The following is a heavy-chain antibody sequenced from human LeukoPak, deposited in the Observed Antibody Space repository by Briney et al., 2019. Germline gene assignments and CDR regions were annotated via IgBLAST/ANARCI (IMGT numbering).Heavy chain of an antibody. CDR3: AKESESNSVDYYYYMDV. J-gene: IGHJ6*03. Sequence: PGGSLRLSCAASGFTFDDYAMHWVRQAPGKGLEWVSLISWDGGSTYYADSVKGRFTISRDNSKNSLYLQMNSLRAEDTALYYCAKESESNSVDYYYYMDVWGKGTTVTVSS. CDR2: ISWDGGST. CDR1: GFTFDDYA. D-gene: IGHD4-11*01. V-gene: IGHV3-43D*03.